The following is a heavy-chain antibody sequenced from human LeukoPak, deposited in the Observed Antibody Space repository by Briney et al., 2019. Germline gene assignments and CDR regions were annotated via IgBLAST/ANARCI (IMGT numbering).Heavy chain of an antibody. J-gene: IGHJ4*02. CDR3: ARDRLHSVEYEKTFDH. D-gene: IGHD2-15*01. Sequence: GGSLRLSCAASGFTFSSYSMNWARQAPGKGLEWVSYISSSSSTIYYADSVKGRFTISRDNAKNSLYLQMNSLRAEDTAVYYCARDRLHSVEYEKTFDHWGQGTLVTVSS. CDR1: GFTFSSYS. CDR2: ISSSSSTI. V-gene: IGHV3-48*01.